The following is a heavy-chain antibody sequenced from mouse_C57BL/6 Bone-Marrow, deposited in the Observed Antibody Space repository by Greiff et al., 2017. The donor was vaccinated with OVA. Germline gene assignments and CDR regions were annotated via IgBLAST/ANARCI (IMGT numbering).Heavy chain of an antibody. CDR3: GYYYGSSPFAY. J-gene: IGHJ3*01. V-gene: IGHV1-55*01. CDR2: IYPGCGST. CDR1: GYTFTSYW. Sequence: VQLQQPGAELVKPGASVKMSCKASGYTFTSYWITWVTQRPGPGLEWIGDIYPGCGSTNYHEKFKSKATLTVDTSSSTAYMQLSSLTSEDSAVYYCGYYYGSSPFAYWGQGTLVTVSA. D-gene: IGHD1-1*01.